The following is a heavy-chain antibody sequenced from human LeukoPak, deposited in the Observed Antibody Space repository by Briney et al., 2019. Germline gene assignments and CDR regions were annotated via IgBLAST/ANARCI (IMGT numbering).Heavy chain of an antibody. V-gene: IGHV3-23*01. D-gene: IGHD6-19*01. CDR3: AKGGIRQWQGPFDY. J-gene: IGHJ4*02. CDR1: GFTFSSYA. CDR2: ISGSGGST. Sequence: GGSLRLSCAASGFTFSSYAMSWVRQAPRKGLEWVSGISGSGGSTYYADSVKGRFTISRDNSKNTLYLQMNSLRAEDTAVYYCAKGGIRQWQGPFDYWGQGTLVTVSS.